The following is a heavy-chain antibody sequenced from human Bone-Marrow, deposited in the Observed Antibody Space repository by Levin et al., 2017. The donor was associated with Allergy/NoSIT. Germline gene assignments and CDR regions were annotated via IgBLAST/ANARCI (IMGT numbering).Heavy chain of an antibody. Sequence: SETLSLTCTVSGASITDYYWTWIRQPAGKGLEWIGHMNTSGSTDYSPSLKSRVTMSVDTSKNQFSLKLRSVTAADTAVYYCARDNGGNGRGMDVWGQGTTATVSS. D-gene: IGHD4-23*01. J-gene: IGHJ6*02. CDR3: ARDNGGNGRGMDV. V-gene: IGHV4-4*07. CDR1: GASITDYY. CDR2: MNTSGST.